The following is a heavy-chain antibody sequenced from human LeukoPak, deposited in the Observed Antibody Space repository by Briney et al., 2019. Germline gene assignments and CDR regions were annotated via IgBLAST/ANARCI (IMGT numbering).Heavy chain of an antibody. J-gene: IGHJ5*02. CDR2: INHSGST. CDR1: GGSFSGYY. D-gene: IGHD6-13*01. Sequence: KPSETLSLTCAVYGGSFSGYYWSWIRQPPGKGLEWIGEINHSGSTNYNPSLKSRVTISVDTSKNQFSLKLSSVTAADTAVYYCARGWGSSWYVSRAVWFDPWGQGTLVTVSS. V-gene: IGHV4-34*01. CDR3: ARGWGSSWYVSRAVWFDP.